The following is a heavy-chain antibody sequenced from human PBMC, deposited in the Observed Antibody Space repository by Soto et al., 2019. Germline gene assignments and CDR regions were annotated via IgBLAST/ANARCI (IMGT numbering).Heavy chain of an antibody. D-gene: IGHD3-3*01. J-gene: IGHJ6*02. CDR3: AKDHADDYDFWSGYYPPDYYPGMDV. Sequence: SGGSLRLSCAASGFTFSSYAMSWVRQAPGKGLEWVSAISGSGGSTYYADSVKGRFTISRDNSKNTLYLQMNSLRAEDTAVYYCAKDHADDYDFWSGYYPPDYYPGMDVWGQGTTVTVSS. CDR2: ISGSGGST. V-gene: IGHV3-23*01. CDR1: GFTFSSYA.